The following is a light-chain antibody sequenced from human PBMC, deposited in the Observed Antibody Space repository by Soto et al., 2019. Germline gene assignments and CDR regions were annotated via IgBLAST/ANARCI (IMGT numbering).Light chain of an antibody. CDR2: GAS. CDR3: QQYSSSPRT. J-gene: IGKJ1*01. CDR1: QSVSNNF. V-gene: IGKV3-20*01. Sequence: EILLTQSPGPLSLSPGERATLSCRASQSVSNNFLAWYQQKPGQPPRLLIYGASWRATGIPDRFSGSGSGTDFTLTVSRLEPEDFAVYYCQQYSSSPRTFGQGTKVEVK.